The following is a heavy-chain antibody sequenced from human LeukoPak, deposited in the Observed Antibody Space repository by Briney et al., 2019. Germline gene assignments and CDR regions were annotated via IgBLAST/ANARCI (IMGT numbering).Heavy chain of an antibody. Sequence: PGGSLRLSCTASGFNFNDNFMGWIRQAPGKGQEWISYISSKGDTIHYSDPVKGRFSIARDNPQKSLYLQMNSLRVEDTAVYYCVRGGYGWTFDFWGQGTLVTVSS. V-gene: IGHV3-11*01. J-gene: IGHJ4*02. CDR3: VRGGYGWTFDF. CDR1: GFNFNDNF. D-gene: IGHD5-18*01. CDR2: ISSKGDTI.